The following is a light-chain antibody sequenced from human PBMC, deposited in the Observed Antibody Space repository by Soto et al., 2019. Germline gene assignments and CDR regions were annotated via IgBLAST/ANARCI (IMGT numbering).Light chain of an antibody. CDR1: QSVSNY. V-gene: IGKV3-11*01. CDR3: QQYGGSPRT. J-gene: IGKJ1*01. Sequence: EIVLTQSPATLSLSPGERATLSCRASQSVSNYLTWYQQKPGQAPRLLIYEASNRATGIPARFSGSGSGTDFTLTISTLEPEDFAVYYCQQYGGSPRTFGQGTKVDIK. CDR2: EAS.